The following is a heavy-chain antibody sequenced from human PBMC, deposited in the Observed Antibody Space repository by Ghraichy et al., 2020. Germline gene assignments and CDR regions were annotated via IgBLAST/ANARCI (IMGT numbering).Heavy chain of an antibody. CDR2: IYYSGST. D-gene: IGHD1-26*01. Sequence: SETLSLTCTVSGGSVSSNGYYWGWIRQPPGKGLEWVGSIYYSGSTYYNPSLKSRVTISVDTSKNQFSLKLSSVTAADAAVYYCARRYSGATFDFRGQGTLVTVSS. J-gene: IGHJ4*02. V-gene: IGHV4-39*01. CDR1: GGSVSSNGYY. CDR3: ARRYSGATFDF.